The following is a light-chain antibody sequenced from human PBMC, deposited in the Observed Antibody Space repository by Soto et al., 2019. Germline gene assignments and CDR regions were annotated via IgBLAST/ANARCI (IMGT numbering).Light chain of an antibody. J-gene: IGLJ2*01. CDR1: SSDVGGYDY. CDR2: EVT. V-gene: IGLV2-8*01. CDR3: TSYAGSNAVI. Sequence: QSALTQPASASGSPGQSVTISCTGTSSDVGGYDYVSWYQQRPGRAPKLLIYEVTKRPSGVPDRFSGSKSGNTASLTVSGLQTEDEADYYCTSYAGSNAVIFGGGTKVTVL.